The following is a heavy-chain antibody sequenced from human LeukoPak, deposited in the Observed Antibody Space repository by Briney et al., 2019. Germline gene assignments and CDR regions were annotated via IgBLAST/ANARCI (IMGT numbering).Heavy chain of an antibody. CDR3: ARGSDLNWFDP. J-gene: IGHJ5*02. CDR1: GGSINNKW. V-gene: IGHV4-4*02. CDR2: IHPSGST. Sequence: PSETLSLTCAVSGGSINNKWWNWVRQPPGKGLEWIGEIHPSGSTRYNPSLKSRLSISIDKSNDQFSLKLSSVTVADTAVYYCARGSDLNWFDPWGQGTLVTVSS.